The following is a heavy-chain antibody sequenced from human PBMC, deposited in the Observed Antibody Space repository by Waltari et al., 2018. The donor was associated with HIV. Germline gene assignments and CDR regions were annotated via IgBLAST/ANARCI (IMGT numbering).Heavy chain of an antibody. V-gene: IGHV4-4*02. Sequence: QVQLQESGPGLVKPSETLSLTCAVSGGSISTYNWWSWVRQPPGKGLEWIGEMYHSGSTNYNRALKSRVTISVDKSKNQFSLKRTSVTAADTAVYYCARVLTGDHGSSWFDPWGQGTLVTVSS. CDR2: MYHSGST. D-gene: IGHD4-17*01. J-gene: IGHJ5*02. CDR3: ARVLTGDHGSSWFDP. CDR1: GGSISTYNW.